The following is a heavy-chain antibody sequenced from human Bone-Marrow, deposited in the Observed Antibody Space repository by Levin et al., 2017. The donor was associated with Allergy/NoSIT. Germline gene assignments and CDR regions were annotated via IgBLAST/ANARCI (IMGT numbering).Heavy chain of an antibody. D-gene: IGHD1-14*01. J-gene: IGHJ6*02. Sequence: SETLSLTCAVHDGAFSGYFWSWIRQPPGKGLEWIGEMNHGGSSNYKPSLKSRVTISVDTSRKQFSLNLTSVTAADTAVYYCARGYALGDHFTMDVWGQGTTVTVSS. V-gene: IGHV4-34*01. CDR1: DGAFSGYF. CDR3: ARGYALGDHFTMDV. CDR2: MNHGGSS.